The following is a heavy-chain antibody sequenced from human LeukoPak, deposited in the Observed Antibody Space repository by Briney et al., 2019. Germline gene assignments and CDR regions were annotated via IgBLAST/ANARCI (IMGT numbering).Heavy chain of an antibody. Sequence: GGSLRLSCAASGFTFSSYWMNWVRQAPGKGLVWVSRIASDGSSTTYADSVKGRFSISRDNAKNTLCLQMNSLRAEDTALYYCAEVHEGEYYFDYWGQGTLVTVSS. J-gene: IGHJ4*02. V-gene: IGHV3-74*01. CDR2: IASDGSST. D-gene: IGHD3-10*01. CDR1: GFTFSSYW. CDR3: AEVHEGEYYFDY.